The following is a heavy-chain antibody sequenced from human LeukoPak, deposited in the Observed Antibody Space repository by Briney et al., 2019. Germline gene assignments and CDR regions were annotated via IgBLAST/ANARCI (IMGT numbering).Heavy chain of an antibody. CDR3: AREVASDSSGYYYHY. Sequence: GASVKVSCKASGYTFTGYYMHWVRQAPGQGLEWMGWINLNSGGTNYAQKFQGRVTMTRDTSISTAYMELSRLRSDGTAVYYCAREVASDSSGYYYHYWGQGTLVTVSS. CDR2: INLNSGGT. D-gene: IGHD3-22*01. J-gene: IGHJ4*02. V-gene: IGHV1-2*02. CDR1: GYTFTGYY.